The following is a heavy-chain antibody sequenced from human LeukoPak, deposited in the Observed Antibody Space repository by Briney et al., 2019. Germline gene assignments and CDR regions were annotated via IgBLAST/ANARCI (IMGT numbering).Heavy chain of an antibody. V-gene: IGHV4-59*08. CDR1: GGSISSYY. Sequence: PSETLSLTCTVSGGSISSYYWSWIRQPPGKGLEWIGYIYYSGSTNYNPSLKSRVTISVDTSKNQFSLRLSSVTAADTAVYYCARRDYDSSGYYHAFDIWGQGTMVTVSS. CDR2: IYYSGST. J-gene: IGHJ3*02. D-gene: IGHD3-22*01. CDR3: ARRDYDSSGYYHAFDI.